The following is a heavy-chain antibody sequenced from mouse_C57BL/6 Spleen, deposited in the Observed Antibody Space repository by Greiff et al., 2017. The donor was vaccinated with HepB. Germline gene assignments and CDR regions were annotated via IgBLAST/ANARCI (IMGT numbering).Heavy chain of an antibody. CDR1: GFTFSSYA. CDR2: ISDGGSYT. V-gene: IGHV5-4*01. Sequence: EVQLVESGGGLVKPGGSLKLSCAASGFTFSSYAMSWVRQTPEKRLEWVATISDGGSYTYYPDNVKGRFTISRDNAKNNLYLQMSHLKSEDTAMYYCATTGLFAYWGQGTLVTVSA. J-gene: IGHJ3*01. D-gene: IGHD4-1*02. CDR3: ATTGLFAY.